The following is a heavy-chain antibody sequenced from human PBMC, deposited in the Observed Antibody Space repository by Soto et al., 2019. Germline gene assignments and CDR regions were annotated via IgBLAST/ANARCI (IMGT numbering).Heavy chain of an antibody. CDR3: ARVYYYGSGSYYYYYYYMDV. V-gene: IGHV4-59*01. D-gene: IGHD3-10*01. CDR2: IYYSGST. J-gene: IGHJ6*03. CDR1: GGSISSYY. Sequence: PSETLSLTCTVSGGSISSYYWSWIRQPPGKGLEWIGYIYYSGSTNYNPSLKSRVTISVDTSKNQFSLKLSSVTAADTAVYYCARVYYYGSGSYYYYYYYMDVWGKGTTVTVS.